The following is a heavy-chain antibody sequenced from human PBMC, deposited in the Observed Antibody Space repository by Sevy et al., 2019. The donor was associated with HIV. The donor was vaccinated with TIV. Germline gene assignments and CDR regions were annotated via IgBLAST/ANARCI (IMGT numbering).Heavy chain of an antibody. Sequence: ASVKVSCKASGYSITRYYMHWVRQAPGQGLEWMGIINPSDGGTTYAQKFQGRVTMTTNTSTSTVYMDLSSLGCEDTAVYYCASYTTGSRGDYWGQGTLVTVSS. D-gene: IGHD1-1*01. CDR2: INPSDGGT. CDR3: ASYTTGSRGDY. V-gene: IGHV1-46*01. CDR1: GYSITRYY. J-gene: IGHJ4*02.